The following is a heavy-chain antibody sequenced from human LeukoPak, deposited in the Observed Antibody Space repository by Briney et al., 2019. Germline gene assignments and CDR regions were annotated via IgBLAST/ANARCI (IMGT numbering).Heavy chain of an antibody. CDR2: INHSGST. CDR3: ARADSSSWYHSPYYYYGMDV. J-gene: IGHJ6*02. Sequence: PSGTLSLTCAVYGGSFSGYYWSWIRQPPGKGLEWIGEINHSGSTNYNPSLKSRVTISVDTSKNQFSLKLSSVTAADTAVYYCARADSSSWYHSPYYYYGMDVWGQGTTVIVSS. V-gene: IGHV4-34*01. CDR1: GGSFSGYY. D-gene: IGHD6-13*01.